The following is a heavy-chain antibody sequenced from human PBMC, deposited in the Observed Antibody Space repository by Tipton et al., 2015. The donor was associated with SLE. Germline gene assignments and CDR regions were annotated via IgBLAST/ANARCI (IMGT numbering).Heavy chain of an antibody. CDR2: IYSSGST. J-gene: IGHJ3*01. V-gene: IGHV4-61*02. D-gene: IGHD1-14*01. CDR1: GGSITRGSYY. Sequence: TLSLTCTVSGGSITRGSYYWSWIRQPAGKGLEWIGRIYSSGSTKYNPSLKSRVTISVDRSKNQFSLTLGSVTAADTAVYYCARRYRNPAPDSLDLWGLGTVVTVSS. CDR3: ARRYRNPAPDSLDL.